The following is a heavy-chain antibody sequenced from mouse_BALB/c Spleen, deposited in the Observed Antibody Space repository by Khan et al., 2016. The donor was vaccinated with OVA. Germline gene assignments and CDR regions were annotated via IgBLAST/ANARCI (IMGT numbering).Heavy chain of an antibody. J-gene: IGHJ3*01. CDR1: GYTFTSYY. V-gene: IGHV1S81*02. CDR3: TRSEYGTFAY. CDR2: INPSNGGT. D-gene: IGHD2-10*02. Sequence: QVQLQQSGAELVKPGASVRLSCKASGYTFTSYYLYWVKQRPGQGLEWIGDINPSNGGTNFNEKFKNKATLTVDKSSSTAYMQLSSLTSEDSADYYCTRSEYGTFAYWGQGTLVTVSA.